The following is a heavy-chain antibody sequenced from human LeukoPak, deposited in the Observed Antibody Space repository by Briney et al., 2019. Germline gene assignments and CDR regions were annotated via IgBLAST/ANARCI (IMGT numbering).Heavy chain of an antibody. D-gene: IGHD6-6*01. V-gene: IGHV3-66*01. J-gene: IGHJ4*02. Sequence: GGSLRLSCAASGFTVSSNYMSWVRQAPGKGLEWVSVIYSGGSTYYADSVEGRFTISTDNSKNTLYLQMNSLRDEDTAVYYCARDLGTRKSIAFADWGEGTLVTVSS. CDR2: IYSGGST. CDR1: GFTVSSNY. CDR3: ARDLGTRKSIAFAD.